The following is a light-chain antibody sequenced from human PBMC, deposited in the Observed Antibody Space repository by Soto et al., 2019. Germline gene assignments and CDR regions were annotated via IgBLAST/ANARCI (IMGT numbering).Light chain of an antibody. CDR2: LNSDGSH. CDR3: QTWGTGIEVI. J-gene: IGLJ2*01. CDR1: SGHSTYA. V-gene: IGLV4-69*01. Sequence: QSVLTQSPSASASLGASVKLTCTLSSGHSTYAIAWHQQQPARGPRYLMKLNSDGSHSKGAGIPDRFSGSSSGAERYLTISRLQSEDEADYYCQTWGTGIEVIFGGGTKLTVL.